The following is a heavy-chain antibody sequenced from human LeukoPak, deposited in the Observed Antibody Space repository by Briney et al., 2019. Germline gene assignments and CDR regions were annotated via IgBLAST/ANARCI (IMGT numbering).Heavy chain of an antibody. CDR2: IYYSGST. D-gene: IGHD6-13*01. Sequence: PSETLCLTCTVSGGSISSSSYYWGWIRQPPGKGLEWIGSIYYSGSTYYNPSLKSRVTISVDTSKNQFSLKLSSLTAADTAVYYCAKEESSNWRPFDYWGQGTLVTVSS. V-gene: IGHV4-39*07. J-gene: IGHJ4*02. CDR1: GGSISSSSYY. CDR3: AKEESSNWRPFDY.